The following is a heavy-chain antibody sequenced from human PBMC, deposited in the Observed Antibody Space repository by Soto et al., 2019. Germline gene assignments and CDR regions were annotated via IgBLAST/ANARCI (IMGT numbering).Heavy chain of an antibody. CDR3: ARDSHDYYGSGGDAFDI. V-gene: IGHV1-2*04. CDR1: GYTFTCYY. J-gene: IGHJ3*02. Sequence: ASVKVSCKASGYTFTCYYRHWVRQAPGQGLEWMGWINPNSGGTNYAQKFQGWVTMTRDTSISTAYMELSRLRSDDTAVYYCARDSHDYYGSGGDAFDIWGQGTMVTVSS. D-gene: IGHD3-10*01. CDR2: INPNSGGT.